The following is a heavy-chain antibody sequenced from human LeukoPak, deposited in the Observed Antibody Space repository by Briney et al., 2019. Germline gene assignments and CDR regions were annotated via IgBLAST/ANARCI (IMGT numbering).Heavy chain of an antibody. CDR2: IYYSGST. J-gene: IGHJ4*02. D-gene: IGHD2-21*01. CDR3: AGLGDGRTFDY. CDR1: GASISRSNLY. Sequence: PSETLSLTCSVSGASISRSNLYWGWIRQPPGKGLEWIGSIYYSGSTSYNPSLKSRVTISVDTSKNQFSLKLSSVTAADTAVYYCAGLGDGRTFDYWGQGTLVPVSS. V-gene: IGHV4-39*07.